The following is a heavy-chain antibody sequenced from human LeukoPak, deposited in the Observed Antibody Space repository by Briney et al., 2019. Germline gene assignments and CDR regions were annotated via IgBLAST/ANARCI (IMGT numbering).Heavy chain of an antibody. Sequence: GGSLRLSCAASVFIFSDYYMSWLRQAPGKGLEWVSYISSSGSTIYYADSVEGRYNISRDNAKNSLYLQMNTVRAEHTAVYYCASDQQLYTPTIVPGPIWGQGTMVTVSS. J-gene: IGHJ3*02. V-gene: IGHV3-11*04. CDR1: VFIFSDYY. CDR3: ASDQQLYTPTIVPGPI. CDR2: ISSSGSTI. D-gene: IGHD2-2*01.